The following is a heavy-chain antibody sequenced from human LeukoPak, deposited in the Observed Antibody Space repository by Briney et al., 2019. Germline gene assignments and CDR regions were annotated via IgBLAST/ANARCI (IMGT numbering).Heavy chain of an antibody. Sequence: SETLSLTCTVSGGSISSYYWSWIRQPPGKGLEWIGYIYYSGSTNYNPSLKSRVTISVDTSKNQFSLKLSSVTAADTSVYYCARVRGSAEFHYMDVWGKGTTVTVSS. CDR2: IYYSGST. CDR3: ARVRGSAEFHYMDV. J-gene: IGHJ6*03. V-gene: IGHV4-59*01. D-gene: IGHD2-15*01. CDR1: GGSISSYY.